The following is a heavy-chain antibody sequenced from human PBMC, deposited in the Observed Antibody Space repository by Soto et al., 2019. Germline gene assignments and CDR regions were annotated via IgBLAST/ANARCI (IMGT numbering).Heavy chain of an antibody. Sequence: EVQLLESGGGLVQPGWSLRLSCAASGFTFSSYAMSWVRQAPGKGLEWVSAISGSGGSTYYADSVKGRFTISRDNSKNTLYLQMNSLRAEDTAVYYCAKRFGVLSNLSYFQHWGQGTLVTVSS. V-gene: IGHV3-23*01. CDR3: AKRFGVLSNLSYFQH. J-gene: IGHJ1*01. CDR1: GFTFSSYA. D-gene: IGHD3-3*01. CDR2: ISGSGGST.